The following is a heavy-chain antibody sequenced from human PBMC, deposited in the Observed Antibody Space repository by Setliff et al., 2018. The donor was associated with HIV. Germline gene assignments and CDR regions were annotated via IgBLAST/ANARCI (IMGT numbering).Heavy chain of an antibody. J-gene: IGHJ3*02. CDR1: GDSISSYY. CDR2: IYYSGST. Sequence: LSLTCTVSGDSISSYYWSWIRQPPGKGLEWIGYIYYSGSTNYNPSLKSRVTISVDTSKNQLSLKLSSVTAADTAVYYCARDRQYYDLWSGYYQSAFDIWGQGTMVTVSS. CDR3: ARDRQYYDLWSGYYQSAFDI. V-gene: IGHV4-59*01. D-gene: IGHD3-3*01.